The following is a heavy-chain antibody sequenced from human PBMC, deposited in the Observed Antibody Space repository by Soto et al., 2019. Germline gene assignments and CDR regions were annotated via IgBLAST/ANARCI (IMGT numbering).Heavy chain of an antibody. CDR3: AAADRLRFLYYYYGMDV. D-gene: IGHD3-3*01. Sequence: SVKVSCKASGFTFTSSSVQWVRQARGQRLEWIGWIVVGSGNTNYAQKFQERVTITRDMSTSTAYMELSSLRSEDTAVYYCAAADRLRFLYYYYGMDVWGQGTTVTVSS. J-gene: IGHJ6*02. V-gene: IGHV1-58*01. CDR2: IVVGSGNT. CDR1: GFTFTSSS.